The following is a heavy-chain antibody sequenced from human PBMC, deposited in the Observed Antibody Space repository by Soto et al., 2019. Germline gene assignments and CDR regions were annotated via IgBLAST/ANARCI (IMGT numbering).Heavy chain of an antibody. CDR3: ERERSWMGTIYNDAFDI. V-gene: IGHV5-51*01. D-gene: IGHD1-1*01. Sequence: VESVNLSCQASGYTFSTYWIALVRQMPGRGMKWMGFIYPSDSDTTYSHSFDGKGTISVYKSISTAYLPWSRLKASDTDTYLYERERSWMGTIYNDAFDIWGQGTMVTVSS. CDR2: IYPSDSDT. J-gene: IGHJ3*02. CDR1: GYTFSTYW.